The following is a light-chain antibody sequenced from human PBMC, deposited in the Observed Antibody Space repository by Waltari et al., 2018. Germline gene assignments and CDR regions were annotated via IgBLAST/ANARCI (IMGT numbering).Light chain of an antibody. CDR3: NSPDSSVHRXL. CDR2: AEN. CDR1: SLTSYF. Sequence: SSELSQDPAVSVALGQXVRITCQGDSLTSYFANWYQQKPGQAPVLVSYAENRRPSGVPDRFSASSSGNTASLTISGVQAEDEADYYCNSPDSSVHRXLXGGGTKLTVL. V-gene: IGLV3-19*01. J-gene: IGLJ2*01.